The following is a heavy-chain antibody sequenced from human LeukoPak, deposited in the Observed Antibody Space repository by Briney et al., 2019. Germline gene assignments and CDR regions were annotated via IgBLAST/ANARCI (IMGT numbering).Heavy chain of an antibody. CDR2: INQDESER. D-gene: IGHD6-19*01. J-gene: IGHJ2*01. V-gene: IGHV3-7*01. CDR1: GFAFSGDW. Sequence: GGSLRLSCVTTGFAFSGDWMSWVRQAPGKGLEWVANINQDESERFVVDSLRGRVTISRDNTGNSLYLQMHSLRVDDTAVYYCARCRVSGRSGWYFDLWGRGTLVTVSS. CDR3: ARCRVSGRSGWYFDL.